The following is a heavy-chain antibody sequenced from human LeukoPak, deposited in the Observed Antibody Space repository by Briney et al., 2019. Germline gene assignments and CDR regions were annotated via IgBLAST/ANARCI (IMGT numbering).Heavy chain of an antibody. CDR1: GFTFRNSW. D-gene: IGHD4-17*01. Sequence: GGSLRLSCAASGFTFRNSWMHWVRQAPGKGLVWVSRINPDASSTTYADSVKGRFTISRDNAHNSLYLQMNSLRAEDTAVYYCAIYRSYGDRDYWGQGTLVTVSS. CDR3: AIYRSYGDRDY. CDR2: INPDASST. J-gene: IGHJ4*02. V-gene: IGHV3-74*01.